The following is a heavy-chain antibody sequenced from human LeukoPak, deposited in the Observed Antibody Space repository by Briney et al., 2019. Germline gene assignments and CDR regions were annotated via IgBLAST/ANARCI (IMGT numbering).Heavy chain of an antibody. CDR3: ARDMYDNGWSSFDY. D-gene: IGHD3-10*01. V-gene: IGHV3-30-3*01. J-gene: IGHJ4*02. CDR1: GFTFSNYA. Sequence: GGSLRLSCAASGFTFSNYAMHWVRQAPGKGLEWVAVISFDGTNKYYANSVQGRFTISRDNSKNTLYLQMNSLRAEDTALYYCARDMYDNGWSSFDYWGQGTLVTVSS. CDR2: ISFDGTNK.